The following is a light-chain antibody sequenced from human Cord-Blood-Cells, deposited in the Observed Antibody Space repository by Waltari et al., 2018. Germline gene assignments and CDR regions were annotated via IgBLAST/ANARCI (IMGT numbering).Light chain of an antibody. V-gene: IGLV1-47*01. J-gene: IGLJ1*01. Sequence: QSVLTQPPSASGTPGHRVTLSCSGSSSNIGSNYVYWYQPLPGTAPKLLIYRNNQRPSGVPDRFSGSKSGTSASLAISGLRSEDEADYYCAAWDDSLSGHYVFGTGTKVTVL. CDR3: AAWDDSLSGHYV. CDR1: SSNIGSNY. CDR2: RNN.